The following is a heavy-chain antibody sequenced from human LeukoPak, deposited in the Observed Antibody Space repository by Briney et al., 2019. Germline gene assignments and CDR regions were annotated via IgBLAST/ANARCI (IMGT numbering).Heavy chain of an antibody. V-gene: IGHV4-39*01. CDR3: ARLGSYGAYYYYYYGMGV. J-gene: IGHJ6*02. CDR2: IYYSGST. CDR1: GGSISSSSYY. Sequence: SETLSLTCTVSGGSISSSSYYWGWIRQPPGKGLEWIGSIYYSGSTYYNPSLKSRVTISVDTSKNQFSLKLSSVTAADTAVYYCARLGSYGAYYYYYYGMGVWGQGTTVTVSS. D-gene: IGHD4-17*01.